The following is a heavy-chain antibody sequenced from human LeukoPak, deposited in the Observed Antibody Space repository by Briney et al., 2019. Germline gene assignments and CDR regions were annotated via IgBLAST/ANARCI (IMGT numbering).Heavy chain of an antibody. D-gene: IGHD2-2*01. CDR1: GYTFTSYG. CDR2: ISAYNGNT. CDR3: ARDSRYCSSTSCAEGWFDP. J-gene: IGHJ5*02. Sequence: ASAKVSCKASGYTFTSYGISWVRQAPGQGLEWMGWISAYNGNTNYAQKLQGRVTMTTDTSTSTAYMELRSLRSDDTAVYYCARDSRYCSSTSCAEGWFDPWGQGTLVTVSS. V-gene: IGHV1-18*01.